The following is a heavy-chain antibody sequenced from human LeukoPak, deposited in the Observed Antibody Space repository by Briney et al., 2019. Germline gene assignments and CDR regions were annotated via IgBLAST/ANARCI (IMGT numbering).Heavy chain of an antibody. CDR1: GDSVSSNSAA. D-gene: IGHD3-10*01. J-gene: IGHJ6*02. V-gene: IGHV6-1*01. CDR2: TYYRSKWYN. CDR3: ARDLGTMVREAYYYYGMDV. Sequence: PSQTLSLTCAISGDSVSSNSAAWNWIRQSPSRGLEWLGRTYYRSKWYNDYAVSVKSRITINPDTSKNRYSLQLNSVTPEDTAVCYCARDLGTMVREAYYYYGMDVWGQGTTVTVSS.